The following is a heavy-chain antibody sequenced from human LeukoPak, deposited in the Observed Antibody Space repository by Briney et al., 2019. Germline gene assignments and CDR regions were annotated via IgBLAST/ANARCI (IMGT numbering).Heavy chain of an antibody. CDR1: GYSFTSNY. Sequence: GASVTVSCTVSGYSFTSNYIHWVRQAPGQGLEWMGMIYPRDGSTSYAQRFQDRVTVTRDTSTSTVHMELSGLRSEDTAVYYCARDQEGFDYWGQGTLVTVSS. V-gene: IGHV1-46*01. J-gene: IGHJ4*02. CDR3: ARDQEGFDY. CDR2: IYPRDGST.